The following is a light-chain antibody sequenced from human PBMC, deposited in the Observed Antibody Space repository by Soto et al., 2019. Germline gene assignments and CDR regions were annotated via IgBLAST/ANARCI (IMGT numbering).Light chain of an antibody. V-gene: IGKV3-15*01. CDR1: QSVSSN. CDR3: QRYNDWPPIT. CDR2: GAS. Sequence: EIVMTQSPATLSVSPGERATLSCRASQSVSSNLAWYQQKPGQAPRLLIYGASTRATGIPARFSGSVSGTEFTLTSSSLRSEDCAVYYCQRYNDWPPITVGRGTRLEMK. J-gene: IGKJ5*01.